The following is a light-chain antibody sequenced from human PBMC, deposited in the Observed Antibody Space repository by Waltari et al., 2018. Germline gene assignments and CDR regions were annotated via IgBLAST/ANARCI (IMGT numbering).Light chain of an antibody. CDR1: QSISSW. V-gene: IGKV1-5*03. J-gene: IGKJ4*01. CDR3: QQYTSFSLT. CDR2: KAS. Sequence: DIQMTQSPSSLSASIGDRVTFTCRSSQSISSWLAWYQQKPGKAPKLLISKASTLESGVPSRFSGSGSGTEFTLTSSSLQPDDFATYYCQQYTSFSLTFGGGTTVEIK.